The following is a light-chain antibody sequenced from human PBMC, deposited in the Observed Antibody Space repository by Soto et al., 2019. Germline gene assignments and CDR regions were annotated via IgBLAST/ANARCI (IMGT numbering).Light chain of an antibody. CDR1: QGIITY. Sequence: IQLTQSPSSLSASVGDRVTITCRASQGIITYLAWYQQKPGKAPKLLIYGASTLQSGVPSRFGGSGSGTDFTLTVSSLQHEDFATYYCQQLFMYPPTFGPGTKVDIK. CDR2: GAS. V-gene: IGKV1-9*01. J-gene: IGKJ3*01. CDR3: QQLFMYPPT.